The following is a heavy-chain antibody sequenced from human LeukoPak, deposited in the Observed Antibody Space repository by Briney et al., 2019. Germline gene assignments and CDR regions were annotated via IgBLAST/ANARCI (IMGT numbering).Heavy chain of an antibody. V-gene: IGHV1-8*01. D-gene: IGHD6-13*01. CDR2: MNPNSGNT. CDR1: GYTFTSHD. Sequence: GASVKVSCKASGYTFTSHDINWVRQATGQGLEWMGWMNPNSGNTGYAQKFQGRVTMTRNTSISTAYMELSSLRSEDTAVYYCARKRVIAAAGTGPGWWFDPWGQGTLVTVSS. CDR3: ARKRVIAAAGTGPGWWFDP. J-gene: IGHJ5*02.